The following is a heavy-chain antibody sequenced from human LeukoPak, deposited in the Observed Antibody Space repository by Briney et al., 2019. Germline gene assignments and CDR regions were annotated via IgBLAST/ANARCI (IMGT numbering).Heavy chain of an antibody. CDR2: IYTSGST. CDR1: GGSSNNYY. V-gene: IGHV4-4*07. J-gene: IGHJ4*02. CDR3: ARESGYYYDTSGYTFDY. D-gene: IGHD3-22*01. Sequence: SETLSLTCTVSGGSSNNYYWSWIRQSAGKGLEWIGRIYTSGSTNYNPSLKSRVSMSVDTSKNQFSQRLRSVTAADTAVYYCARESGYYYDTSGYTFDYWGQGILVTVSS.